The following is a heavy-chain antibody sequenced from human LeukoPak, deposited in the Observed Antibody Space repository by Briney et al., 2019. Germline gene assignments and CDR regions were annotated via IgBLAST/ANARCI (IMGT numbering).Heavy chain of an antibody. V-gene: IGHV4-59*01. Sequence: PSETLSLTCTVSGGSISSYYWSWIRQPPGKGLEWIGYIYYSGSTNYNPSLKSRVTILVDTSKNQFSLKLSSVTAADTAVYYCARVGDYGDYMAYYYGMDVWGQGTTVTVSS. CDR2: IYYSGST. D-gene: IGHD4-17*01. CDR1: GGSISSYY. J-gene: IGHJ6*02. CDR3: ARVGDYGDYMAYYYGMDV.